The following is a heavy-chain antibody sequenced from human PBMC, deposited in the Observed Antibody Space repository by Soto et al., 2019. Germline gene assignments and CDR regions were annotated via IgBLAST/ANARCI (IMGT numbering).Heavy chain of an antibody. D-gene: IGHD1-26*01. Sequence: QVTLKESGPVLVKPTETLTLTCTVSGFSLSNARMGVSWIRQPPGKALEWLAHIFSNDEKSYSTSLKSRLTISKDTSKSHVVLTMTNMDPVDTATSYCARIGYYEYYFDYWGKGTLVTVSS. CDR1: GFSLSNARMG. J-gene: IGHJ4*02. CDR3: ARIGYYEYYFDY. CDR2: IFSNDEK. V-gene: IGHV2-26*01.